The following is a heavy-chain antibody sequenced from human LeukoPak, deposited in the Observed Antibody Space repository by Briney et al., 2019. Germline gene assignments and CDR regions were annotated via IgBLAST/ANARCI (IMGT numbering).Heavy chain of an antibody. CDR1: GFTISTYA. CDR3: TTEFGSGYYFDY. D-gene: IGHD6-19*01. CDR2: IKSKSNGGTT. Sequence: GGSLRLSCAASGFTISTYAMSWVRQAPGKGLEWVGRIKSKSNGGTTDYTAPVKGRFAISRDDSKNTLYLQMSSLETEDTSVYYCTTEFGSGYYFDYWGQGTLVTVSS. J-gene: IGHJ4*02. V-gene: IGHV3-15*01.